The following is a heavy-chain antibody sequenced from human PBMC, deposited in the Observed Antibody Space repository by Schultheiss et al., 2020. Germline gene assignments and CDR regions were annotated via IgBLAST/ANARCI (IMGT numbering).Heavy chain of an antibody. Sequence: SETLSLTCAVYGGSFSGYYWGWIRQPPGKGLEWIGEINHSGSTNYNPSLKSRVTISVDTSKNQFSLKLSSVTAADTAVYYCARDPDWGAFDIWGQGTMVTVSS. CDR1: GGSFSGYY. CDR3: ARDPDWGAFDI. D-gene: IGHD3-16*01. V-gene: IGHV4-34*01. J-gene: IGHJ3*02. CDR2: INHSGST.